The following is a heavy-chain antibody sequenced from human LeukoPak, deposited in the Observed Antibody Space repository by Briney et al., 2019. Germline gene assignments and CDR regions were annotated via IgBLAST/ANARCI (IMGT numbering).Heavy chain of an antibody. Sequence: GGSLRLSCAASGFTFSSYAMSWVRQAPGKGLEWVSAISGSGGSTYYADSVKGRFTISRDNSKSTLYLQMNSLRAEDTAVYYCAKIVATILDGEYFDYWGQGTLVTVSS. CDR1: GFTFSSYA. CDR2: ISGSGGST. D-gene: IGHD5-12*01. J-gene: IGHJ4*02. CDR3: AKIVATILDGEYFDY. V-gene: IGHV3-23*01.